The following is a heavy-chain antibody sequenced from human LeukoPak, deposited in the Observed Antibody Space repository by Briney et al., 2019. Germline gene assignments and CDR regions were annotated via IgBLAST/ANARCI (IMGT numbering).Heavy chain of an antibody. CDR3: TTDRRLDWNWGGCFDY. CDR2: IKSKTDGGTT. V-gene: IGHV3-15*01. D-gene: IGHD1-7*01. CDR1: GFTFSNAW. J-gene: IGHJ4*02. Sequence: MSGGSLRLSCAASGFTFSNAWMSWVRQAPGKGLEWVGRIKSKTDGGTTDYAAPVKGRFTISRDDSKNTLYLQMNSLKTEDTAVYHCTTDRRLDWNWGGCFDYWGQGTLVTVSS.